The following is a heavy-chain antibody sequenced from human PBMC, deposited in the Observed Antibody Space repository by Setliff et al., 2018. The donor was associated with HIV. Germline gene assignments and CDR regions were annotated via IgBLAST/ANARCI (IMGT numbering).Heavy chain of an antibody. J-gene: IGHJ4*02. CDR1: GYNFGRLG. Sequence: VASVKVSCKASGYNFGRLGISWVRQAPGKGLEWLGWTNDHFDDSHSARNFQGRLTLTTDIFTNTAYMELRSLTSDDTAIYYCAKGLDYVDSSGYSYFRLWGQGTQVTVSS. CDR3: AKGLDYVDSSGYSYFRL. CDR2: TNDHFDDS. V-gene: IGHV1-18*01. D-gene: IGHD3-22*01.